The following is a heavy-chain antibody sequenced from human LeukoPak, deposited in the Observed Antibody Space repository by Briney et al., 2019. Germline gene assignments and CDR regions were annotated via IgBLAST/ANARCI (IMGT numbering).Heavy chain of an antibody. CDR3: ARDHDFYGSGSYGRTYYYYGMDV. D-gene: IGHD3-10*01. Sequence: GGSLRLSCAASGFTFSSYGMHWVRQAPGKGLEWVAFIRYDGSNKYYADSVKGRFTISRDNSKNTLYLQMNSLRAEDTAVYYCARDHDFYGSGSYGRTYYYYGMDVWGQGTTVTVSS. J-gene: IGHJ6*02. CDR2: IRYDGSNK. V-gene: IGHV3-30*02. CDR1: GFTFSSYG.